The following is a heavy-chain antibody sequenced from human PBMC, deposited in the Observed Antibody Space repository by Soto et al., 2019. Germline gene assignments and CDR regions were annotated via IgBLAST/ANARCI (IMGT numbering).Heavy chain of an antibody. V-gene: IGHV1-69*02. CDR1: GGTFSSYT. Sequence: ASVKVSCKASGGTFSSYTISWVRQAPGQGLEWMGRIIPILGIANYAQKFQGRVTITADKSTSTAYMELSSLRSEDTAVYYCAAPKDGYCSGGSCYSAFDIWGQGTMVTVSS. CDR2: IIPILGIA. J-gene: IGHJ3*02. D-gene: IGHD2-15*01. CDR3: AAPKDGYCSGGSCYSAFDI.